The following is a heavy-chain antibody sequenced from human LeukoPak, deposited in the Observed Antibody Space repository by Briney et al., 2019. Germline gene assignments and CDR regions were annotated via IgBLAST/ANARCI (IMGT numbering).Heavy chain of an antibody. CDR3: ATETIGRHYDY. V-gene: IGHV3-21*01. CDR1: GFTFSSCG. Sequence: GGSLRLSCAASGFTFSSCGFNWVRQAPGKGLEWVSSIGSTGTDRYYADSVRGRLTISRDNAKNSMYLQMDSLRDEDTAVYYCATETIGRHYDYWGQGTLLTVSS. D-gene: IGHD1-14*01. J-gene: IGHJ4*02. CDR2: IGSTGTDR.